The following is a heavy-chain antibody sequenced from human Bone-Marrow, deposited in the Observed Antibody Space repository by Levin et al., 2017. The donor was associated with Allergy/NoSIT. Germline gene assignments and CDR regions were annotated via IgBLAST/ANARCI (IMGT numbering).Heavy chain of an antibody. J-gene: IGHJ2*01. V-gene: IGHV3-74*01. CDR3: ARDPGTSVHGWYFDL. CDR1: GFTFSYSR. D-gene: IGHD2-2*01. Sequence: GGSLRLSCAASGFTFSYSRMHWVRPAPGKGLVWVSRIESDEISTNHVDSVKGRFTISSDNAKNTLYLQMNGLRAEDTAVYYCARDPGTSVHGWYFDLWGRGTLVTVSS. CDR2: IESDEIST.